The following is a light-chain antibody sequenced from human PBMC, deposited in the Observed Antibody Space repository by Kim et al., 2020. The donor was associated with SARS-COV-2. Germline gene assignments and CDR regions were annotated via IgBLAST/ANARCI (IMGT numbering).Light chain of an antibody. V-gene: IGKV1-8*01. J-gene: IGKJ1*01. CDR3: QQYYSYPL. Sequence: SASTGDRVTITCRASQGISSYLAWYQQKPGKAPKLLIYAASTLQRGVPSRFSGSGSGTDFTLTISCLQSEDFATYYCQQYYSYPLFGQGTKVDIK. CDR2: AAS. CDR1: QGISSY.